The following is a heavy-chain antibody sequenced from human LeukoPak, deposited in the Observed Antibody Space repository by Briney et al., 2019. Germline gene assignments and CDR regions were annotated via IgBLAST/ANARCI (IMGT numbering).Heavy chain of an antibody. V-gene: IGHV3-15*01. J-gene: IGHJ6*03. CDR2: IKSKTDGGTT. D-gene: IGHD4-17*01. Sequence: PGGSLRLSCAASGFTFSNAWMSWVRQAPGKGLEWVGRIKSKTDGGTTDYAAPVKGRFTISRDDSKNTLYLQMNSLKTEDTAVYYCTTMDDYGDYYYYYMDVWGKGTTVTVSS. CDR1: GFTFSNAW. CDR3: TTMDDYGDYYYYYMDV.